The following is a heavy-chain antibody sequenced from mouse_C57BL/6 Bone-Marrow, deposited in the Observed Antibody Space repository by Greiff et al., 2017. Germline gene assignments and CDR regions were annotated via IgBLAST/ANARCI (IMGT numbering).Heavy chain of an antibody. D-gene: IGHD2-5*01. CDR1: GYTFTSYW. CDR3: ARRWYINSYAMDY. Sequence: QVQLQQPGAELVKPGASVKLSCKASGYTFTSYWMHWVKQRPGRGLEWIGRIDPNSGGTKYNEKFKSKATLTVDKPSSTAYMQLSSLTSEDSAVYYCARRWYINSYAMDYWGQGTSVTVSS. J-gene: IGHJ4*01. V-gene: IGHV1-72*01. CDR2: IDPNSGGT.